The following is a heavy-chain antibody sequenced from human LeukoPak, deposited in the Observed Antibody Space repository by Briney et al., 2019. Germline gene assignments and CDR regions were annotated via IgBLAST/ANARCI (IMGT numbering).Heavy chain of an antibody. CDR3: SRESGPYSPFGH. V-gene: IGHV4-4*02. CDR2: ISLSGYT. Sequence: SETLSLTCGVSGGSITTTNYWSWVRQSPGRGLEWIGEISLSGYTGFNPSLRGRVTMSLGESKNHLSLTLTSVTAADTAIYYCSRESGPYSPFGHWGQGILVTVTT. J-gene: IGHJ4*02. D-gene: IGHD1-26*01. CDR1: GGSITTTNY.